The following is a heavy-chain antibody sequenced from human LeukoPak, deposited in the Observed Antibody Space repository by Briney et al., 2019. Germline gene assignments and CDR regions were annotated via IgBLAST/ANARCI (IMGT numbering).Heavy chain of an antibody. D-gene: IGHD3-9*01. Sequence: SETLSLTCTVSGYSISSGYYWGWIRQPPGKGLEWIGSIYHSGSTYYNPSLKSRVTISVDTSKNQFSLKLSSVTAADTAVYYCARNFEVEKLTSGDNWFDPWGQGTLVTVSS. CDR3: ARNFEVEKLTSGDNWFDP. CDR1: GYSISSGYY. J-gene: IGHJ5*02. V-gene: IGHV4-38-2*02. CDR2: IYHSGST.